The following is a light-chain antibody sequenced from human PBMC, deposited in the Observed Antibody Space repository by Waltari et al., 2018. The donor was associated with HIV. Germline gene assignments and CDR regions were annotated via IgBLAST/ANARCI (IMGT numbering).Light chain of an antibody. Sequence: QSALTQPASVSGSPGQSITISCTGTSSDVGGYNSVSWYQQHPGKAPKLMIYDVSKRPSGVSNRFSGSKSGNTDYLTISGLQAEDEADYYCCSYAGSSTYVFGTGTKVTVL. CDR3: CSYAGSSTYV. V-gene: IGLV2-23*02. CDR1: SSDVGGYNS. J-gene: IGLJ1*01. CDR2: DVS.